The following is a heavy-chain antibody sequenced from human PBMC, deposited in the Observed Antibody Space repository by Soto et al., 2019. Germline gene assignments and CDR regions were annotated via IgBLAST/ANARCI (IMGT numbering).Heavy chain of an antibody. CDR3: ARDSEDGLWGKVYYGMDV. CDR1: GDSVSSNSAA. J-gene: IGHJ6*02. V-gene: IGHV6-1*01. D-gene: IGHD3-10*01. CDR2: TYYRSKWYN. Sequence: QVPLQQSGPGLVKPSQTLSLTCAISGDSVSSNSAAWNWIRQSPSRGLEWLGRTYYRSKWYNDYAVPVKSRITINPDTSKNQFSLQLNSVTPEDTAVYYCARDSEDGLWGKVYYGMDVWGQGTTVTVSS.